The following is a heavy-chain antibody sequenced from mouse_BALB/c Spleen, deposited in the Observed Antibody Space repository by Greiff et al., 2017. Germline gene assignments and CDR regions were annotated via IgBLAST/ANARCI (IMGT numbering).Heavy chain of an antibody. CDR3: ASDGNYDAMDY. CDR1: GFTFSSYG. J-gene: IGHJ4*01. V-gene: IGHV5-6*01. CDR2: ISSGGSYT. D-gene: IGHD2-1*01. Sequence: EVQLVESGGDLVKPGGSLKLSCAASGFTFSSYGMSWVRQTPDKRLEWVATISSGGSYTYYPDSVKGRFTISRDNAKNTLYLQMSSLKSEDTAMYYCASDGNYDAMDYWGQGTSVTVSS.